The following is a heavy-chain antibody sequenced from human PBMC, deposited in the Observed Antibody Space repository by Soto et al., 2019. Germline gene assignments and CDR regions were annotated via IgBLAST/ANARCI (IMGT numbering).Heavy chain of an antibody. CDR1: GYTFTSYA. J-gene: IGHJ4*02. Sequence: QVQLVQSGAEVKKPGASVKVSCKASGYTFTSYAISWVRQAPGQGLEWMGWISAYNGNTKYVQNFQGRVTMTTDTSTTTAYIELRSLRSDDTAVYFCARDAAAGLNDYWGQGTLVTVSS. V-gene: IGHV1-18*01. D-gene: IGHD6-13*01. CDR3: ARDAAAGLNDY. CDR2: ISAYNGNT.